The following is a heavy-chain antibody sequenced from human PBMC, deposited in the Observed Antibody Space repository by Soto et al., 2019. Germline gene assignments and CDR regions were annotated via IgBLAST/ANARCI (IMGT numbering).Heavy chain of an antibody. V-gene: IGHV3-33*01. D-gene: IGHD4-17*01. CDR1: GFTFSDYG. CDR2: IWYDGSIR. Sequence: QVQLVESGGGGVQPGRSLRLSCAASGFTFSDYGMYWVRQAPGKGLEWVAMIWYDGSIRYYEDSVKGRFTISRDNSNNTLYLQMNSLRVEATAVYYCARGGVGDYLNYFDDWGQGIVVTVSS. J-gene: IGHJ4*02. CDR3: ARGGVGDYLNYFDD.